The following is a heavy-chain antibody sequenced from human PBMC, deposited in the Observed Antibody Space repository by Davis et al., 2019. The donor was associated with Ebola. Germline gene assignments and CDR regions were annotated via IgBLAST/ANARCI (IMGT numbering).Heavy chain of an antibody. J-gene: IGHJ4*02. CDR3: ARGPSIANFDY. CDR1: GGSISSGGYS. D-gene: IGHD6-6*01. V-gene: IGHV4-30-2*01. Sequence: MPSETLSLTCAVSGGSISSGGYSWSWIRQPPGKGLEWIGYIFHSGSTNYNPSLKSRVTISVDTSKNQFSLKLSSVTAADTAVYYCARGPSIANFDYWGQGTLVTVSS. CDR2: IFHSGST.